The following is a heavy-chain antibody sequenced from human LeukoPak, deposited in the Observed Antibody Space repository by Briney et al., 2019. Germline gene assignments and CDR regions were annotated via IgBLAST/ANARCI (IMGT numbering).Heavy chain of an antibody. D-gene: IGHD2-2*01. Sequence: GGSLRLSCAASGFTFCSYWMHWVPQAPGEGLVWVSRIYSDGSSTSYADSVKGRFTISRDNAKNTLYLQMNSLRAEDTAVYYCARETDCSSTSCYAGSDYWGQGTLVTVSS. V-gene: IGHV3-74*01. J-gene: IGHJ4*02. CDR1: GFTFCSYW. CDR2: IYSDGSST. CDR3: ARETDCSSTSCYAGSDY.